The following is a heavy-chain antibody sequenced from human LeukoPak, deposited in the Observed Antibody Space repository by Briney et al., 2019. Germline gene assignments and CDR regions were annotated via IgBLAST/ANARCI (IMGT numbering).Heavy chain of an antibody. CDR1: GLSFSRYA. V-gene: IGHV3-23*05. Sequence: GGSLRLSCAASGLSFSRYAMSWVRQAPGKGLEWVSAINKNGGSTYYADSVEGRFTISRDNAKNSLYLQMNSLRAEDTAVYYCARGLRGGWREYYFDYWGQGTLVTVSS. J-gene: IGHJ4*02. CDR2: INKNGGST. CDR3: ARGLRGGWREYYFDY. D-gene: IGHD6-19*01.